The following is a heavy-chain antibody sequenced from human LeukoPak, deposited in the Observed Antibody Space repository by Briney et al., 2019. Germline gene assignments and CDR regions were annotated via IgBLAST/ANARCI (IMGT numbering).Heavy chain of an antibody. CDR3: ARGSRTRGTMVRGVGYGIDV. J-gene: IGHJ6*02. Sequence: GASVKVSCKASGYTFTSYDINWVRQATGQRLEWMGWMNPNSGNTSYAQKFQGRVTMTRNTSISTAYMELSSLRSEDTAVYYCARGSRTRGTMVRGVGYGIDVWGQGTTVTVSS. V-gene: IGHV1-8*01. D-gene: IGHD3-10*01. CDR2: MNPNSGNT. CDR1: GYTFTSYD.